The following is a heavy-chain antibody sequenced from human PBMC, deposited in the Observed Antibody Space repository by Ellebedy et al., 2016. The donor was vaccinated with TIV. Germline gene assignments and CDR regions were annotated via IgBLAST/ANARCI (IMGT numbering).Heavy chain of an antibody. CDR2: ISSSSSTI. V-gene: IGHV3-48*01. D-gene: IGHD3-22*01. Sequence: GESLKISXAASGFTFSSYSMNWVRQAPGKGLEWVSYISSSSSTIYYADSVKGRFTISRDNSKNTLYLQMNSLRAEDTAVYYCAKSGFDSSGYDDAFDIWGQGTMVTVSS. J-gene: IGHJ3*02. CDR3: AKSGFDSSGYDDAFDI. CDR1: GFTFSSYS.